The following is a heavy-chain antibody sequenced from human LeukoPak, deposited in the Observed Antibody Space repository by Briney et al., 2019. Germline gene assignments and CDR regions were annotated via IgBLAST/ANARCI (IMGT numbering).Heavy chain of an antibody. D-gene: IGHD3-3*02. CDR3: AKDLEALKSPSN. Sequence: GGSLRLSCAASGFKFSSYGMHWVRQAPGKGLEWVAVISYDGSNKYYADSVKGRFTISRDNSKNTLYLQMNSLRAEDTAVYYCAKDLEALKSPSNWGQGTLVTVSS. V-gene: IGHV3-30*18. CDR1: GFKFSSYG. CDR2: ISYDGSNK. J-gene: IGHJ4*02.